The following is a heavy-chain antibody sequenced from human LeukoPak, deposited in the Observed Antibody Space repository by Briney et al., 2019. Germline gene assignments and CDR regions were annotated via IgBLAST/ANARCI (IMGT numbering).Heavy chain of an antibody. Sequence: ASVKVSCKASGGTFSSYAISWVRQAPGQGLEWMGGIIPIFGTANYAQKFQGRVTITTDESTSTAYMELNSLRSEDTAVYYCAREAADLTVTTRRGHYDYWGQGTTVTVSS. CDR3: AREAADLTVTTRRGHYDY. D-gene: IGHD4-11*01. CDR2: IIPIFGTA. J-gene: IGHJ4*03. V-gene: IGHV1-69*05. CDR1: GGTFSSYA.